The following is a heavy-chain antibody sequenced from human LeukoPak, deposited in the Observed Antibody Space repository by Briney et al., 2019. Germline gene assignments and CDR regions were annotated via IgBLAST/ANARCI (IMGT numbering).Heavy chain of an antibody. CDR2: INPNSGGT. CDR1: GYTFTGYY. V-gene: IGHV1-2*02. J-gene: IGHJ6*02. Sequence: ASVKVSCKASGYTFTGYYMHWVRQAPGQGLEWMGWINPNSGGTNYAQKFQGRVTMTRGTSISTAYMELSRLRSDDTAVYYCARDGYYDILIDYYYYGMDVWGQGTTVTVSS. D-gene: IGHD3-9*01. CDR3: ARDGYYDILIDYYYYGMDV.